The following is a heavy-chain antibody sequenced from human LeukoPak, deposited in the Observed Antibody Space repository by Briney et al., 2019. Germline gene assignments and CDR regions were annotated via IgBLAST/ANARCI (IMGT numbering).Heavy chain of an antibody. V-gene: IGHV4-59*01. J-gene: IGHJ4*02. CDR3: ARYSNYYDSSGYHY. D-gene: IGHD3-22*01. CDR2: IYYSGST. CDR1: GGSISRYY. Sequence: SETLSLTCTVSGGSISRYYWSWIRQPPGKGLEWIGYIYYSGSTNYNPSLKSRVTISVDTSKNQFSLKLSSVTAADTAVYYCARYSNYYDSSGYHYWGQGTLVTVSS.